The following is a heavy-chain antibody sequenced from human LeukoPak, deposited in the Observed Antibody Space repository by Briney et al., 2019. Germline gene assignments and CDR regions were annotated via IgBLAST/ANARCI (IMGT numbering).Heavy chain of an antibody. Sequence: SETLSLTCTVSGGSISSYYWSWIRQPPGKGLEWIGYIYYSGSTNYNPSLKSRITISVDTSKNQFSLELSSVTVADTAVYYCAREDRYCSGGSCYSWGQGTLVTVSS. CDR1: GGSISSYY. CDR3: AREDRYCSGGSCYS. V-gene: IGHV4-59*12. J-gene: IGHJ4*02. CDR2: IYYSGST. D-gene: IGHD2-15*01.